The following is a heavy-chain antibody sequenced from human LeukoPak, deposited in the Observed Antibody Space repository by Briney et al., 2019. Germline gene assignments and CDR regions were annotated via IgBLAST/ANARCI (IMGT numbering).Heavy chain of an antibody. CDR2: ISGSGGST. J-gene: IGHJ4*02. D-gene: IGHD2-21*01. Sequence: GRPLRLSCAASGFTFGSYAMSWVRQAPGKGLEWVSAISGSGGSTYYADSVKGRFTISRDNAKNTLYLQMNSLRAEDTAVYYCAKELYIVVGYWGQGTLVTVSS. CDR1: GFTFGSYA. V-gene: IGHV3-23*01. CDR3: AKELYIVVGY.